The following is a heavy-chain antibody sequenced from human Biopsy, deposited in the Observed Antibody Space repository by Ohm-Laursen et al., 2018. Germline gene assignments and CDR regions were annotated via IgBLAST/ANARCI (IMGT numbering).Heavy chain of an antibody. CDR3: AKGSVGNSGSLDI. CDR2: ITVSADTT. Sequence: GSLRLSCAASGFTFSSYAMNWVRQAPGKGLEWVSAITVSADTTYYADSVRGRFTVSRDNSQNTLYLQMNSLRAEDTAIYYCAKGSVGNSGSLDIWGQGTMVTVSS. D-gene: IGHD1-1*01. V-gene: IGHV3-23*01. CDR1: GFTFSSYA. J-gene: IGHJ3*02.